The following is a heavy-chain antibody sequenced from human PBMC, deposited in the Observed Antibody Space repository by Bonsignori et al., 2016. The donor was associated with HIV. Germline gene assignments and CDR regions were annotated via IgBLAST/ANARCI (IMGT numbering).Heavy chain of an antibody. CDR3: ARHQYYYYFMDV. CDR2: IYPSGST. J-gene: IGHJ6*03. Sequence: GSLRLSCAVSGYSISSGYYWGWIRQSPGKGLEWIGTIYPSGSTYYNPSLKSRVTISEDTSKNQFSLKLISVTASDTAVYYCARHQYYYYFMDVWGKGTTVTVSS. CDR1: GYSISSGYY. V-gene: IGHV4-38-2*01.